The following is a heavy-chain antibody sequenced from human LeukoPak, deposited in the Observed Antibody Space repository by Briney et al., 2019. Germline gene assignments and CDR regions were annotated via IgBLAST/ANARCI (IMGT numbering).Heavy chain of an antibody. Sequence: PSETLSLTCAVSGGSISSSNWWSWVRQPPGKGLEWIGEIYHSGSTNYNPSLKSRVTISVDKSKNQFSLKLSSVTAADTAVYYCARDPLYYYDKGPFDYWGQGTLVTVSS. CDR2: IYHSGST. CDR1: GGSISSSNW. CDR3: ARDPLYYYDKGPFDY. D-gene: IGHD3-22*01. V-gene: IGHV4-4*02. J-gene: IGHJ4*02.